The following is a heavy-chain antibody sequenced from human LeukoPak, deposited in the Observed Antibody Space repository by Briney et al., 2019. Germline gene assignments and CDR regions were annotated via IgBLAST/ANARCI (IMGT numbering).Heavy chain of an antibody. CDR2: INTNTGNP. J-gene: IGHJ4*02. Sequence: ASVTVSCKASGYTFTSYAMNWVRQAPGQGLEWMGWINTNTGNPTYAQGFTGRFVFSLDTSVSTAYLQISSLKAEDTAVYYCAREAPHCSGGSCYSVLIAHFDYWGQGTLVTVSS. CDR1: GYTFTSYA. D-gene: IGHD2-15*01. V-gene: IGHV7-4-1*02. CDR3: AREAPHCSGGSCYSVLIAHFDY.